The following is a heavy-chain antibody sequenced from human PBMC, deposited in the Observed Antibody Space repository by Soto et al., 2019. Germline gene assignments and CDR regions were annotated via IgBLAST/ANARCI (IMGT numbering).Heavy chain of an antibody. J-gene: IGHJ3*01. V-gene: IGHV4-34*02. CDR2: VNHRGST. CDR1: GGSFTGYY. Sequence: QVQLKQWGAGLLKPSETLSLTCAVNGGSFTGYYWTYIRQSPEKGLEWIGEVNHRGSTTYNPSLKSRVTISVDASNNQFSLNLSSVTAADTAVYYCARSPPFSSFRGFDVWGQGTMVTGSS. D-gene: IGHD6-6*01. CDR3: ARSPPFSSFRGFDV.